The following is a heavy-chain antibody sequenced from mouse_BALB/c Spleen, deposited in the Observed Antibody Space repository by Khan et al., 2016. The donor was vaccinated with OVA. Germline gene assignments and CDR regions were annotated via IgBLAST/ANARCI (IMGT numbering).Heavy chain of an antibody. Sequence: QVQLQQSGAELVKAGASVKMSCKASGYTFTSYWMHWVKQRLGQGLEWFAETNPTNGRTYYNEKFKSKATLTVDTSSSPAYLLLSGPTFEDSAVYYGARIKKIVATYFDYWGQGTTLTVSS. V-gene: IGHV1S81*02. CDR1: GYTFTSYW. D-gene: IGHD1-1*01. CDR2: TNPTNGRT. J-gene: IGHJ2*01. CDR3: ARIKKIVATYFDY.